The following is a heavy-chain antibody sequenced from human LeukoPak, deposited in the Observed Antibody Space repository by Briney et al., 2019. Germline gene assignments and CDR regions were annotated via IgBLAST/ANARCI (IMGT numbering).Heavy chain of an antibody. Sequence: GGSLRLSCAASGFTFSSYSMNWVRQAPGKGLEWVSSISSSSSYIYYADSVKGRFTISRDNAKNSLYLQMNSLRAEDTAVYYCARDRGYNWNDGSADYWGQGTLVTVSS. CDR1: GFTFSSYS. CDR3: ARDRGYNWNDGSADY. D-gene: IGHD1-1*01. J-gene: IGHJ4*02. CDR2: ISSSSSYI. V-gene: IGHV3-21*01.